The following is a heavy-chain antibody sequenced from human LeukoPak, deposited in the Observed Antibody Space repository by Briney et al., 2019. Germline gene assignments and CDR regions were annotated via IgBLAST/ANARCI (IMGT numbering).Heavy chain of an antibody. CDR2: IYHSGST. J-gene: IGHJ4*02. CDR1: GVSILSSNW. V-gene: IGHV4-4*02. Sequence: SETLSLTCAVSGVSILSSNWWSWVRQPPGRGLEWIGEIYHSGSTNYNPSLKSRVTISVDRSKNQFSLKLSSVTAADTAVYYCARASDYDSSSYYYFDYWGQGTLVTVSS. D-gene: IGHD3-22*01. CDR3: ARASDYDSSSYYYFDY.